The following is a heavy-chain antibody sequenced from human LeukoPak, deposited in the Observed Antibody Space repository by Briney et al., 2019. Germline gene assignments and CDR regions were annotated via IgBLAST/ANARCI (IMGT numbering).Heavy chain of an antibody. J-gene: IGHJ4*02. CDR1: GFIFSSYA. V-gene: IGHV3-30*04. CDR2: ISYDGSNK. D-gene: IGHD6-13*01. CDR3: ARGVRGSSWLSFDY. Sequence: GGSQRLSCAASGFIFSSYAMHWVRRAPGKGLEWVALISYDGSNKYYADSVKGRFTISRDYSKNTLYLQMNSLRAEDTAVYYCARGVRGSSWLSFDYWGQGTLVIVSS.